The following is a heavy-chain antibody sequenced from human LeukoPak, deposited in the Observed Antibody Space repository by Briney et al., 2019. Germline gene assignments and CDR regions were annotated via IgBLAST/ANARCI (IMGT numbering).Heavy chain of an antibody. CDR3: ARHLGAYDWFDF. J-gene: IGHJ5*01. CDR2: IYYSGTT. Sequence: PSETLSLTCTVSGGSITSSTYWGVVRQPPGKGLEWIGSIYYSGTTHYNPSLKSRVTMSVDTAKNQFSLKLSSVTAADTAEYFCARHLGAYDWFDFWGRGTLLTVSS. V-gene: IGHV4-39*01. D-gene: IGHD5-12*01. CDR1: GGSITSSTY.